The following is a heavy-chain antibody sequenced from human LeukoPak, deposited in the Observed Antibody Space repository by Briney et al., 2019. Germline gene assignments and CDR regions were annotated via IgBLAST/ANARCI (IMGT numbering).Heavy chain of an antibody. CDR3: ARAPSWFDP. Sequence: SETLSLTCAVYGGSFSGYYWSWIRQPPGKGLEWIGSIYHSGSTYYNPSLKSRVTISVDTSKNQFSLKLSSVTAADTAVYYCARAPSWFDPWGQGTLVTVSS. CDR1: GGSFSGYY. V-gene: IGHV4-34*01. J-gene: IGHJ5*02. CDR2: IYHSGST.